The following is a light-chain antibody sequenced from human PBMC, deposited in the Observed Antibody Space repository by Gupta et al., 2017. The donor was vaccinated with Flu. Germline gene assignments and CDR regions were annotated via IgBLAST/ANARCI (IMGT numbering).Light chain of an antibody. CDR1: QSVSSN. Sequence: EIVMTQSPATLSVSPGERATLSCRASQSVSSNLAWYQQKPGQAPRLLIYGASTRAAGIPARFSGSGYGTEFTLTISSRQSEDFAVYYCQQYNNGPPYPFGQGTKVEIK. CDR3: QQYNNGPPYP. J-gene: IGKJ2*01. CDR2: GAS. V-gene: IGKV3-15*01.